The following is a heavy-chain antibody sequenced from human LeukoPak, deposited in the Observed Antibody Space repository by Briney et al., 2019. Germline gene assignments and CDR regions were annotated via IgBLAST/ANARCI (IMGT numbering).Heavy chain of an antibody. CDR3: ARAGELRYFDWSGTHDY. CDR1: GYSINSGYY. V-gene: IGHV4-38-2*02. D-gene: IGHD3-9*01. J-gene: IGHJ4*02. CDR2: IYHSGST. Sequence: SETLSLTCTVSGYSINSGYYWGWIRQPPGQGLEWIAIIYHSGSTYYNPSLKSRVTISVDTSKNQFSLKLSSVTAADTAVYYCARAGELRYFDWSGTHDYWGQGTLVTVSS.